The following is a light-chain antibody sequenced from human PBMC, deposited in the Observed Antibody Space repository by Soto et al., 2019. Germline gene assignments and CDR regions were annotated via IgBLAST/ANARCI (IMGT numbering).Light chain of an antibody. Sequence: IDITQYTKTLPGSLGARVTITXRASQTIRIWFAWYQQKQVKAPKXLXYXASTLKSVVPSRFSGSGSGTEFTLTISSLERGRCATYYCHHYRTYSESVGQRHKV. CDR3: HHYRTYSES. CDR1: QTIRIW. J-gene: IGKJ1*01. CDR2: XAS. V-gene: IGKV1-5*03.